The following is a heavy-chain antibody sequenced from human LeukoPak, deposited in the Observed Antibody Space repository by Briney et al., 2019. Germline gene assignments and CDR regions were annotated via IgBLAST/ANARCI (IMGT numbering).Heavy chain of an antibody. V-gene: IGHV1-69*02. CDR1: GGTFSSYT. D-gene: IGHD2-2*02. J-gene: IGHJ3*02. CDR2: IIPILGIA. Sequence: GASVKVSCKASGGTFSSYTISWLRQAPGQGLEWMGRIIPILGIANYAQKFQGRVTIAADKSTSTAYIELSSLRSEDTAVYYCARADLGYCSSTSCYIGDAFDIWGQGTMVTVSS. CDR3: ARADLGYCSSTSCYIGDAFDI.